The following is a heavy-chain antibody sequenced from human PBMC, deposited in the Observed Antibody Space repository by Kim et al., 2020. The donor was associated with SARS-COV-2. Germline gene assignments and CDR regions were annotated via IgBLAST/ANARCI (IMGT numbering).Heavy chain of an antibody. CDR1: GGSISSSSYY. CDR3: ARSWGWLLSKLLYYFDY. V-gene: IGHV4-39*01. J-gene: IGHJ4*02. D-gene: IGHD3-3*01. CDR2: IYYSGST. Sequence: SETLSLTCTVSGGSISSSSYYWGWIRQPPGKGLEWIGSIYYSGSTYYNPSLKSRVTISVDTSKNQFSLKLSSVTAADTAVYYCARSWGWLLSKLLYYFDYWGQGTLVTVSS.